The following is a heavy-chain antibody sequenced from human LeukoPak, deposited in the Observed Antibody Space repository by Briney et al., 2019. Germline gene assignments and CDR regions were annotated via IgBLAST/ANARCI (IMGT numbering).Heavy chain of an antibody. CDR2: ISAYNGNT. CDR3: ALNWVVNWFDP. CDR1: GYTFTSCG. V-gene: IGHV1-18*01. Sequence: ASVKVSCTASGYTFTSCGISWVRKAPGQGLEWMGWISAYNGNTNYAQKLQGRVTMTTDTSTSTAYMELRSLRSDDTAVYYCALNWVVNWFDPWGQGTLVTVSS. D-gene: IGHD1-1*01. J-gene: IGHJ5*02.